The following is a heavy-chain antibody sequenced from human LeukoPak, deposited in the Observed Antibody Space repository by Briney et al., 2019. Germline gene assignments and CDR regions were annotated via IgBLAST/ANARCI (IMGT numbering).Heavy chain of an antibody. J-gene: IGHJ4*02. Sequence: GGSLRLSCAASGFTFSSYSMNWVRQAPGKGLEWVSYISSSSSTIYYADSVKGRFTISRDNAKNSLYLQMNSLRAEDTAVYYCARGGYYYDSSGYKEYYFDYWGQGTLVTVSS. CDR2: ISSSSSTI. V-gene: IGHV3-48*01. CDR3: ARGGYYYDSSGYKEYYFDY. D-gene: IGHD3-22*01. CDR1: GFTFSSYS.